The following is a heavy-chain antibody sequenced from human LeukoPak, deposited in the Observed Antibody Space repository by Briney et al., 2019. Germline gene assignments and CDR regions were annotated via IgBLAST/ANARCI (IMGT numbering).Heavy chain of an antibody. V-gene: IGHV3-9*01. J-gene: IGHJ4*02. D-gene: IGHD6-25*01. CDR1: GFTFDDYA. Sequence: GGSLRLSCAASGFTFDDYAIHWVRQAPGQGLEWVSGISWNSGTMAYADSVKGRFTISRDNAKNSLYLQMSSLRAEDTALYYCVKDKGPLAAGNSFDSWGQGTLVTVSS. CDR2: ISWNSGTM. CDR3: VKDKGPLAAGNSFDS.